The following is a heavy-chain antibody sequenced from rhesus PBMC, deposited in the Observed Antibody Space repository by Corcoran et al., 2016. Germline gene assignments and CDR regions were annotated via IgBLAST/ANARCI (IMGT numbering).Heavy chain of an antibody. CDR3: ASGSGWSLDY. CDR2: IGGSSGST. D-gene: IGHD6S26*01. CDR1: GYSISSGHG. V-gene: IGHV4-127*01. J-gene: IGHJ4*01. Sequence: QVQLQESGPGLVKPSETPSLTCAVSGYSISSGHGWSWIRQPPGKGLEWIGYIGGSSGSTNYNPSLKSRVTISKDTSKNQFSLKLSSVTAADTAVYYCASGSGWSLDYWGQGVLVTVSS.